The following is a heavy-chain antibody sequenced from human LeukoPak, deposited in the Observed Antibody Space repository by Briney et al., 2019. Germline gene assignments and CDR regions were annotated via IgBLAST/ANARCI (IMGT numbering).Heavy chain of an antibody. CDR3: ARGAAAAGPGANWFDP. CDR1: GGSFSGYY. Sequence: SETLSLTCAVYGGSFSGYYWSWIRQPPGKGLEWIGEINHSGSTNYNPSLKSRVTISVDTSKNQFSLKLSSVTAADTAVYYCARGAAAAGPGANWFDPWGQGTLVTVSS. CDR2: INHSGST. V-gene: IGHV4-34*01. D-gene: IGHD6-13*01. J-gene: IGHJ5*02.